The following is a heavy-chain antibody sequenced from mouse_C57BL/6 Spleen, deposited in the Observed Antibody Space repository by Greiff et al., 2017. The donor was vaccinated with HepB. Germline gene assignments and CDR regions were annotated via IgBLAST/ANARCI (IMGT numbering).Heavy chain of an antibody. J-gene: IGHJ4*01. V-gene: IGHV5-16*01. D-gene: IGHD2-1*01. Sequence: EVKLMESEGGLVQPGSSMKLSCTASGFTFSDYYMAWVRQVPEKGLEWVANINYDGSSTYYLDSLKSRFIISRDNAKNILYLQMSSLKSEDTATYYCARGKVSTMADYYAMDYWGQGTSVTVSS. CDR1: GFTFSDYY. CDR2: INYDGSST. CDR3: ARGKVSTMADYYAMDY.